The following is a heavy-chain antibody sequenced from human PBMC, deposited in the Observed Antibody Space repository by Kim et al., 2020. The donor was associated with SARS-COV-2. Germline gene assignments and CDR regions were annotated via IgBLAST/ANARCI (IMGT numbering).Heavy chain of an antibody. Sequence: GGSLRLSCAASGFTFSSYGMHWVRQAPGKGLEWVAVISYDGSNKYYADSVKGRFTISRDNSKNTLYLQMNSLRAEDTAVYYCAKIYDFWSGPGWGQGTLVTVSS. V-gene: IGHV3-30*18. CDR2: ISYDGSNK. CDR3: AKIYDFWSGPG. J-gene: IGHJ4*02. D-gene: IGHD3-3*01. CDR1: GFTFSSYG.